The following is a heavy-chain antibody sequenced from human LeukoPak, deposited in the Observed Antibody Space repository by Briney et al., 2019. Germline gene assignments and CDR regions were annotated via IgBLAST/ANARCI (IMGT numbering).Heavy chain of an antibody. CDR3: ARGATPDY. Sequence: PSQTLSLTCTVSGGSISSDFHYWSWVRQPAGKRLEWIGRVYNSGSTNYNPSLKSRVTISVDTSKNQFSLKLSSVTAADTAVYYCARGATPDYWGQGTLVTVSS. CDR1: GGSISSDFHY. CDR2: VYNSGST. V-gene: IGHV4-61*02. D-gene: IGHD2-15*01. J-gene: IGHJ4*02.